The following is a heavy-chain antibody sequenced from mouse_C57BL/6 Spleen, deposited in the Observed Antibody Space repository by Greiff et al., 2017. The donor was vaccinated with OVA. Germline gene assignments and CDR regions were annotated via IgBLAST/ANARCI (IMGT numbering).Heavy chain of an antibody. J-gene: IGHJ4*01. CDR2: INPKNGGT. D-gene: IGHD2-5*01. CDR3: AVPCSNPYAMDY. V-gene: IGHV1-26*01. Sequence: VQLQQSGPELVKPGASVKISCKASGYTFTDYYMNWVKQSHGKSLEWIGDINPKNGGTSYNQKFKGKATLTVDKSSSTAFMELRSLTSEDSAVYYCAVPCSNPYAMDYWGQGTSVTVSS. CDR1: GYTFTDYY.